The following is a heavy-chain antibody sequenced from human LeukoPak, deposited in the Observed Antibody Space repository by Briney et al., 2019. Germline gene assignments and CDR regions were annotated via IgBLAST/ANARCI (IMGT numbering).Heavy chain of an antibody. D-gene: IGHD3-22*01. V-gene: IGHV3-7*01. J-gene: IGHJ5*02. Sequence: GGSLRLSCAASGFTFSSYSMAWVRQAPGKGLEWVANIKEDGSGGEYVDSVKGRFTISRDNAKTSVYLQINSLRVEDTAVYYCARETRYYYDSSGSTWGQGTLVTVSS. CDR1: GFTFSSYS. CDR2: IKEDGSGG. CDR3: ARETRYYYDSSGST.